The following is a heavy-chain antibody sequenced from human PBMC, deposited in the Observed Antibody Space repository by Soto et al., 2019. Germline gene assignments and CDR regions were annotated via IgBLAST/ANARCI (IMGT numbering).Heavy chain of an antibody. D-gene: IGHD3-9*01. CDR1: GYTFTSYG. V-gene: IGHV1-18*01. Sequence: ASVKVSCKASGYTFTSYGISWVRQAPGQGLEWMGWISAYNGNTDYAQKLQGRVTMTTDTSTSTAYMELRSLRPDDTAVYYCARDHNTIFWSMDVWGQGTTVTVSS. CDR3: ARDHNTIFWSMDV. J-gene: IGHJ6*02. CDR2: ISAYNGNT.